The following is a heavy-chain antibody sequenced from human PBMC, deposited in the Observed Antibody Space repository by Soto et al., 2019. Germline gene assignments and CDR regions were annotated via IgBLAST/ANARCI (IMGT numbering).Heavy chain of an antibody. CDR2: ISGSGGNT. V-gene: IGHV3-23*01. J-gene: IGHJ4*02. CDR3: AKNGGDISATWLDY. Sequence: GGSLRLSCAASGITFSSYAMSWVRQAPGKGLEWVSIISGSGGNTYYADSVKGRFTISRDNSKNTLYLQMNSLGAGDTAVYYCAKNGGDISATWLDYWGRGTLVTVSS. D-gene: IGHD6-13*01. CDR1: GITFSSYA.